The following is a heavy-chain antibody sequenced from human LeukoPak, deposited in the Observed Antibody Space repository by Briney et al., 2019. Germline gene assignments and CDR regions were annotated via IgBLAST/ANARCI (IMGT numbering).Heavy chain of an antibody. CDR1: GGSFSGYY. V-gene: IGHV4-34*01. CDR3: AGTTGPWGGY. Sequence: SETLSLTCAVYGGSFSGYYWSWIRQPPGKGLEWIGSIYYSGSTYYNPSLKSRVTISVDTSKNQFSLKLSSVTAADTAVYYCAGTTGPWGGYWGQGTLVTVSS. J-gene: IGHJ4*02. CDR2: IYYSGST. D-gene: IGHD2/OR15-2a*01.